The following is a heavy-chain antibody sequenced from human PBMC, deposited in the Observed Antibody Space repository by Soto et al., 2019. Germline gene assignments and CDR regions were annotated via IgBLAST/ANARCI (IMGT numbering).Heavy chain of an antibody. J-gene: IGHJ5*02. CDR2: INPNSGGT. Sequence: ASVKVSCKASGYTFTGYYMHWVRQAPGQGLEWMGWINPNSGGTNYAQKFQGRVTMTRDTSISPAYMELSRLRSDDTAVYYCARDTTHCSSTSCYTLAWARNWFDPWGQGTLVTVS. V-gene: IGHV1-2*02. D-gene: IGHD2-2*02. CDR3: ARDTTHCSSTSCYTLAWARNWFDP. CDR1: GYTFTGYY.